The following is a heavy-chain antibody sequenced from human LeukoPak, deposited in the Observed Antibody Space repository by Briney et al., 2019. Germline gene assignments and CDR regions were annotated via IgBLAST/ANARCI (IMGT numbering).Heavy chain of an antibody. D-gene: IGHD5-24*01. V-gene: IGHV4-59*01. CDR3: ARERDGYNIVGYFDY. Sequence: SETLSLTCTVSGDSISSYYWSWIRQPPGKGLEWIGYIYYSGSTNYNPSLKSRVTISVDTSKNQFSLKLSSVTAADTAVYYCARERDGYNIVGYFDYWGQGTLVTVSS. CDR2: IYYSGST. CDR1: GDSISSYY. J-gene: IGHJ4*02.